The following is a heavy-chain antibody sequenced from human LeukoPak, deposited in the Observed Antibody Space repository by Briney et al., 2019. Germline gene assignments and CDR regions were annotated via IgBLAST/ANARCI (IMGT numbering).Heavy chain of an antibody. Sequence: SETLSLNCTVSGGSISITNYYWAWIRQPPGKGLEWIGTIYYSGNTYYNPSLKSRVTTSVDTSRNQFSLRLSSVTAADTAVYYCARQYVNYCSGVKCWFDSYYFDQWGQGTLVTVSS. V-gene: IGHV4-39*07. J-gene: IGHJ4*02. CDR1: GGSISITNYY. CDR2: IYYSGNT. D-gene: IGHD2-15*01. CDR3: ARQYVNYCSGVKCWFDSYYFDQ.